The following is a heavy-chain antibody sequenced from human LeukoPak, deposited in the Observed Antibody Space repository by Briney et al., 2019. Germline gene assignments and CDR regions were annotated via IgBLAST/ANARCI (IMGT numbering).Heavy chain of an antibody. Sequence: ASVKVSCKASGYTFTSYYMHWVRQAPGQGLEWMGIINPSGGSTSYAQKFQGRVTITTDESTSTAYMELSSLRSEDTAVYYCARDLGGVWNYGFDYWGQGTLVTVSS. CDR3: ARDLGGVWNYGFDY. J-gene: IGHJ4*02. CDR2: INPSGGST. D-gene: IGHD1-7*01. V-gene: IGHV1-46*01. CDR1: GYTFTSYY.